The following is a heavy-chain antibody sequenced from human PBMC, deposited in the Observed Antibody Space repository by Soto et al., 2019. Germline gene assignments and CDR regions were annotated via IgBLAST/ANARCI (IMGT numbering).Heavy chain of an antibody. Sequence: EVQLVESGGDFVKPGGSLRVSCAVSGFSFSNAWMSWVRQAPGKGLEWVGRIKSRADGGTTDYTAPVKGRFTISKDDSNNPVFLQMNSLTTEDTAVYYCTAHLGEFFPLDYWGQGTLVTVSS. V-gene: IGHV3-15*01. CDR1: GFSFSNAW. CDR2: IKSRADGGTT. D-gene: IGHD3-16*01. CDR3: TAHLGEFFPLDY. J-gene: IGHJ4*02.